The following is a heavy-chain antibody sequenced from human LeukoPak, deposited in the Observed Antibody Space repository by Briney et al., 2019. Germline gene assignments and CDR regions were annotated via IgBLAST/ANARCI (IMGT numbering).Heavy chain of an antibody. D-gene: IGHD1-20*01. CDR1: GFTFSNAW. Sequence: PGGSLRLSCAASGFTFSNAWMSWVRQAPGKGLEWVGRIKSKTDGGTTDYAAPVKGRFTISRDDSKNTLYLQMNSLKTEDTAVYYSTTDPDNWNYYYYMDVWGKGTTVIVSS. V-gene: IGHV3-15*01. J-gene: IGHJ6*03. CDR3: TTDPDNWNYYYYMDV. CDR2: IKSKTDGGTT.